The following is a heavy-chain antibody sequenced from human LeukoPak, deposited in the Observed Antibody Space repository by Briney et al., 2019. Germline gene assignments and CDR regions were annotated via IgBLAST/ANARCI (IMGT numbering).Heavy chain of an antibody. V-gene: IGHV1-69*02. CDR3: AGGSSTPRYYYGMDV. J-gene: IGHJ6*02. CDR2: IIPILGIA. D-gene: IGHD1-26*01. Sequence: ASVEVSCKASGGTFSSYTISWVRQAPGQGLEWMGRIIPILGIANYAQKFQGRVTITADKSTSTAYMELSSLRSEDTAVYYCAGGSSTPRYYYGMDVWGQGTTVTVSS. CDR1: GGTFSSYT.